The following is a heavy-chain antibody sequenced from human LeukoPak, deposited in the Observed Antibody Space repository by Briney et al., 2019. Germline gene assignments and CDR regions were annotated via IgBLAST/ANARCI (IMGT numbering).Heavy chain of an antibody. D-gene: IGHD2-15*01. CDR3: ARGATRGGDFDS. Sequence: GGSLRLSCAASGFTFRSYWMGWVRQTPGRGLEWLANINDDGSTTYYADSVRGRFSISRNNTDNSLYLQMMSLRAEDTAVCYCARGATRGGDFDSWARGLLATVSS. CDR2: INDDGSTT. CDR1: GFTFRSYW. J-gene: IGHJ4*02. V-gene: IGHV3-7*01.